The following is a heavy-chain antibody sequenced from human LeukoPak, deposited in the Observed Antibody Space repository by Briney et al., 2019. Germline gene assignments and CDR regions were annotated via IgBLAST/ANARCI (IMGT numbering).Heavy chain of an antibody. CDR3: ARDAAYCSSTSCYFYVSWFDP. CDR2: ISSSSSTI. D-gene: IGHD2-2*01. CDR1: GFTFSSYS. V-gene: IGHV3-48*01. Sequence: GGSLRLSCAASGFTFSSYSMNWVRQAPGKGPEWVSYISSSSSTIYYADSVKGRFTISRDNAKNSLYLQMNSLRAEDTAVYYCARDAAYCSSTSCYFYVSWFDPWGQGTLVTVSS. J-gene: IGHJ5*02.